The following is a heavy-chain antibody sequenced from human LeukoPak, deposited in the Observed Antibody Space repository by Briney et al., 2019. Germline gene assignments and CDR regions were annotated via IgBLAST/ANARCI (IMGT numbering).Heavy chain of an antibody. CDR2: ISGGGGNT. J-gene: IGHJ3*02. Sequence: GGSLRLSCAASGFTFSDHAMSWVRQAPGKGLEWVSAISGGGGNTYYADSVKGRFTISRDNSKNTLYLQMNSLRAEDTAVYYCGRNRYSGSLSPFDIWGQGTMVTVSS. CDR1: GFTFSDHA. CDR3: GRNRYSGSLSPFDI. D-gene: IGHD1-26*01. V-gene: IGHV3-23*01.